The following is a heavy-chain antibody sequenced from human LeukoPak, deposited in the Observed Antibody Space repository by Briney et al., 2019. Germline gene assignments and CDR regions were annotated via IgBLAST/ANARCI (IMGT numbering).Heavy chain of an antibody. CDR1: GFTFSSYA. D-gene: IGHD5-12*01. CDR3: AKPKYSGYDCLDY. CDR2: ISGSGGST. J-gene: IGHJ4*02. Sequence: GGSLRLSCAASGFTFSSYAMGWVRQAPGKGLEWVSAISGSGGSTYYADSVKGRFTISRDNSKNTLYLQMNSLRAEDTAVYYCAKPKYSGYDCLDYWGQGTLVTVSS. V-gene: IGHV3-23*01.